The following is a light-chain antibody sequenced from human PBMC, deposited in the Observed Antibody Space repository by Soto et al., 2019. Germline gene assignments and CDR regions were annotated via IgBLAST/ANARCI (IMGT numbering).Light chain of an antibody. V-gene: IGKV1-39*01. CDR3: QQSYSTPYT. CDR2: AAS. J-gene: IGKJ2*01. Sequence: DLQMTQSPSSLSASVGDRVTITCRASQTITNYLNWFQQKPGKAPKLLIFAASTLQSGLPSRFSGSGSGTDFTLTISSLQPEDFATYYCQQSYSTPYTFGQGTKLEI. CDR1: QTITNY.